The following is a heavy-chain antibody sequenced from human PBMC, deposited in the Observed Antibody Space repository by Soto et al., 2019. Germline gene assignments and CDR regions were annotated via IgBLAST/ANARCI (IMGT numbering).Heavy chain of an antibody. V-gene: IGHV3-7*01. CDR3: AREEDGDHFGY. Sequence: EVQLVESGGGLVQPGGSLRLSCTASGFTFSRYWMSWVRQAPGKGLEWVANIKQDGTEKYYVDSVKGRFTSSRDNAKNSLYLQMNSLRAEDTAVYYCAREEDGDHFGYWGQGSLVPVSS. CDR2: IKQDGTEK. CDR1: GFTFSRYW. J-gene: IGHJ4*02. D-gene: IGHD4-17*01.